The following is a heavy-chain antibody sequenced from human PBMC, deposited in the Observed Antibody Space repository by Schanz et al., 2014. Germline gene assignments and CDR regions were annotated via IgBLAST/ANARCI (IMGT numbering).Heavy chain of an antibody. CDR3: VRHFSAGVEDYFDY. Sequence: QVHLQESGPGLVKPSGTLSLTCAVSGVAITSTNWWHWVRQSPGKGLEWIGEIIHDGRTNYNPSLGSRVTISLDTSKNNFSLKLSSVTAPDTAVYYCVRHFSAGVEDYFDYWGQGTMVTVSS. D-gene: IGHD2-8*02. CDR2: IIHDGRT. V-gene: IGHV4-4*02. CDR1: GVAITSTNW. J-gene: IGHJ4*02.